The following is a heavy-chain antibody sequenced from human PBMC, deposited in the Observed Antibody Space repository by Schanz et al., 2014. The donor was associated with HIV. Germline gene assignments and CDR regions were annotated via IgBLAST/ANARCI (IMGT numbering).Heavy chain of an antibody. D-gene: IGHD3-16*01. Sequence: QVRLPQWGAGLLKPSETLSLTCAVYGSSFNDYYWGWIRQAPGKGPEWIGEINHSGIPNYNPSLESRGTISVDPPKNQFSLKLSSVTAADTAVYYCARDGGRRGGERQLFGYWGQGTLVTVSS. J-gene: IGHJ4*02. CDR1: GSSFNDYY. CDR3: ARDGGRRGGERQLFGY. V-gene: IGHV4-34*01. CDR2: INHSGIP.